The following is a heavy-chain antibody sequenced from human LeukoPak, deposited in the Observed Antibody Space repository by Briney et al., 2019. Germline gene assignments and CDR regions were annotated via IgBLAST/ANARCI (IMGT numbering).Heavy chain of an antibody. CDR3: AGGSGWYGGLDY. CDR2: ISAYNGNT. J-gene: IGHJ4*02. Sequence: VAAVKVSCKASGYTFTIYGISWVRQAPGQGLEWMGWISAYNGNTNYAQKLQGRVTMDTDTSTSTAYMEMRSLRSDDAAVYYCAGGSGWYGGLDYWGQGTLVTVSS. D-gene: IGHD6-19*01. V-gene: IGHV1-18*01. CDR1: GYTFTIYG.